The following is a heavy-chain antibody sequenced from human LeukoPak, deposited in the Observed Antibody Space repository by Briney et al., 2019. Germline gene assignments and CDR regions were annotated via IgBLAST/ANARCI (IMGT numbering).Heavy chain of an antibody. J-gene: IGHJ4*01. D-gene: IGHD3-9*01. CDR1: GGSITGYY. CDR3: ARANSLTGYCFDF. CDR2: IHYTGAT. Sequence: PSETLSLTCAVYGGSITGYYWSWIRQTPGRGLEWVGEIHYTGATSYNPSLKSRAAISTDTSKNQFSLRLSSVTAADTAVYYCARANSLTGYCFDFWGHRALVTASS. V-gene: IGHV4-34*01.